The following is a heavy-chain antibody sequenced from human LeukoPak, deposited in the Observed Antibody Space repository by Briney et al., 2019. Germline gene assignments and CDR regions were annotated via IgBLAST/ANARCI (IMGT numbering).Heavy chain of an antibody. CDR1: GGSISSYY. CDR3: ARESSSYDSRGYYYPLDY. Sequence: SETLSLTCTVSGGSISSYYWSWIRQPPGKGLEWIGNICYSGNTNYNPSRKSRVTISVDTSKSLFSLKLSSVTAADTAVYYCARESSSYDSRGYYYPLDYWGQGTLVTLSS. V-gene: IGHV4-59*01. J-gene: IGHJ4*02. D-gene: IGHD3-22*01. CDR2: ICYSGNT.